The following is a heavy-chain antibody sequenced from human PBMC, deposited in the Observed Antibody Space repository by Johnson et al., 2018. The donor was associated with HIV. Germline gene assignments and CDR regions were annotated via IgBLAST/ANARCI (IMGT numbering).Heavy chain of an antibody. Sequence: QVQLVESGGGLVQPGGSLRLSCAASGFTLSNYGMHWVRQAPGKGLEWVAFIRYDGSNKYYADSVKGRFTISRDNSKNTLYLQMNSLRAEDTAVYYCASDWGSRHVFDIWGQGTMVTVSS. CDR3: ASDWGSRHVFDI. CDR1: GFTLSNYG. CDR2: IRYDGSNK. V-gene: IGHV3-30*02. D-gene: IGHD7-27*01. J-gene: IGHJ3*02.